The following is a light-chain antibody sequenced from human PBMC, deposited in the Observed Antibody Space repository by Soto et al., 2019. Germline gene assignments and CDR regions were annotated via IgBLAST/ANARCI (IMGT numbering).Light chain of an antibody. Sequence: DIPMTQSPSTLSASVGDRVTITCRASQSISSWLAWYQQKPGKAPKLLIYDASSLESGVPSRFSGSGSGTXXTLTISSLQPDDFATYYCQQYNSYSPYAFGQGTKLEIK. CDR2: DAS. V-gene: IGKV1-5*01. J-gene: IGKJ2*01. CDR3: QQYNSYSPYA. CDR1: QSISSW.